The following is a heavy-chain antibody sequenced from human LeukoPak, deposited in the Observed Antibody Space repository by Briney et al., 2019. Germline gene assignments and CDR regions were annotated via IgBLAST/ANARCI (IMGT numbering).Heavy chain of an antibody. CDR3: ARDDFSTYPGLNYFDY. J-gene: IGHJ4*02. V-gene: IGHV1-3*01. CDR2: TNVGNDYT. CDR1: GYTFNYYA. Sequence: VASVKVSCKASGYTFNYYAVHWVRQAPGQRLEWMGWTNVGNDYTESSQKFQDRLTITSDTTATTVCMELSSLRSEDTAVYYCARDDFSTYPGLNYFDYWGQGSLVTVSS. D-gene: IGHD4-11*01.